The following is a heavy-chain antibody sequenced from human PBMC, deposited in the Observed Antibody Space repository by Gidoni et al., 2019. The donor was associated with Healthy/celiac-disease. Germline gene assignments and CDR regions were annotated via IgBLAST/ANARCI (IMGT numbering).Heavy chain of an antibody. V-gene: IGHV3-30*18. CDR2: ISYDGSNK. Sequence: QVQLVESGGGVVQPGRALRLSWAASGVTLSSYGMHGVREAPGKGLEWVAVISYDGSNKYYADSVKCRFTISRDNSKNTLYLQMNSLRAEDTAVYYCAKDNSGWYVSVNIDYWGQGTLVTVSS. CDR3: AKDNSGWYVSVNIDY. J-gene: IGHJ4*02. D-gene: IGHD6-19*01. CDR1: GVTLSSYG.